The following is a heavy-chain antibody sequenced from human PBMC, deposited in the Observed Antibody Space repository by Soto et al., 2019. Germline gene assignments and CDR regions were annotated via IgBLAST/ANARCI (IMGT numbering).Heavy chain of an antibody. CDR1: GFTFSRYW. D-gene: IGHD3-9*01. Sequence: GGSLRLSCAASGFTFSRYWMSWGRQAPGKGLEWVANIKQDESEKYYVDSVKGRFTISRDNAKNSLYVQMNSLRPEDTAVYYCARLDIPMSDWSRRGLDVWGQGTTVTVSS. CDR3: ARLDIPMSDWSRRGLDV. V-gene: IGHV3-7*01. J-gene: IGHJ6*02. CDR2: IKQDESEK.